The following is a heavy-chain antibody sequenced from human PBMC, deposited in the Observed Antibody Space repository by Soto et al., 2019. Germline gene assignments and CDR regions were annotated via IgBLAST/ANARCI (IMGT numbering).Heavy chain of an antibody. J-gene: IGHJ4*02. CDR3: ARESGPCKGGYSGYCEFDY. CDR1: GYTFTGYY. V-gene: IGHV1-2*04. D-gene: IGHD5-12*01. CDR2: INPNSGGT. Sequence: QVQLVQSGAEVKKPGASVKVSCKASGYTFTGYYMHCVRQAPGQGLEWMGWINPNSGGTNYAQKFQGWVTMTRDTFISTAYMEVSRLRSDGTAMYDCARESGPCKGGYSGYCEFDYWGQETQDTVSS.